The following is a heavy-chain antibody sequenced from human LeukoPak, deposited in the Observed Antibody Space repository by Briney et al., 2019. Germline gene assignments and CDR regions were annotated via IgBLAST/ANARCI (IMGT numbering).Heavy chain of an antibody. V-gene: IGHV3-30*18. CDR3: AKTYGGSRYYFDY. CDR2: ISYDGSNK. J-gene: IGHJ4*02. Sequence: GRSLRLSCAASGFTFSSYGMHWVRQAPGKGLEWVAVISYDGSNKYYADSVKGRFTISRDNSKNTLYLQMNSLRAEDTAVYYCAKTYGGSRYYFDYWGQGTLGTVSS. CDR1: GFTFSSYG. D-gene: IGHD4-23*01.